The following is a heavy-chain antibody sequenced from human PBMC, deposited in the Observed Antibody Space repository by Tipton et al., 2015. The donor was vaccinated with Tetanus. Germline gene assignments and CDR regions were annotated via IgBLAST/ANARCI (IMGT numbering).Heavy chain of an antibody. J-gene: IGHJ6*02. D-gene: IGHD1-26*01. CDR2: FSVAASTA. CDR1: GFIFSSYG. V-gene: IGHV3-23*01. Sequence: SGFIFSSYGIHWVRQAPGKGLEWVSTFSVAASTAYYTDSVKGRFSISRDIFKNTLFLQMNSLRADDTAVYYCAKGSGGSKRDALDIWGPGTTVTVSS. CDR3: AKGSGGSKRDALDI.